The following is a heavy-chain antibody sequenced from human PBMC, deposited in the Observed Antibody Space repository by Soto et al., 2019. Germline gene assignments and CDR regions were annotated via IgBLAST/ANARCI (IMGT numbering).Heavy chain of an antibody. J-gene: IGHJ4*02. CDR3: AKDLEDSSGYYYYFDY. CDR1: GFTFSSYG. Sequence: GGSLRLSCAASGFTFSSYGMHWVRQAPGKGLEWVAVISYDGSNKYYADSVKGRFTISRDNSKNTLYLQMNSLRAEDTAVYYCAKDLEDSSGYYYYFDYWGQGTLVTVSS. CDR2: ISYDGSNK. D-gene: IGHD3-22*01. V-gene: IGHV3-30*18.